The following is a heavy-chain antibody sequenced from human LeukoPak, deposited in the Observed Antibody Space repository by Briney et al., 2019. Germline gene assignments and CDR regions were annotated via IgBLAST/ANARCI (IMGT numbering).Heavy chain of an antibody. D-gene: IGHD6-19*01. CDR3: AKRGDGGAWYDY. Sequence: PGGSLRLSCAVPGFTFSSYWMDWVRQAPGKGLVWVSRISSDGSNTAYADSVKGRFTISRDNARNTLFLQMSSLRAEDTAVYYCAKRGDGGAWYDYWGQGTLVIVSS. CDR1: GFTFSSYW. CDR2: ISSDGSNT. V-gene: IGHV3-74*01. J-gene: IGHJ4*02.